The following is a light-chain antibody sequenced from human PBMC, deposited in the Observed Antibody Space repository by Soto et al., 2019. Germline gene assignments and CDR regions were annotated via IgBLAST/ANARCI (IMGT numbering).Light chain of an antibody. Sequence: DIQMTQSPSTLSASVGDRVTITCRASQSISSWLAWYQQKPGKAPKLLIYDASSLESGVPLRFSGSGSGTEFTLTISSLQPDDFVTYYCQQYNTYYTFGPGTRLEIK. CDR1: QSISSW. V-gene: IGKV1-5*01. CDR2: DAS. CDR3: QQYNTYYT. J-gene: IGKJ2*01.